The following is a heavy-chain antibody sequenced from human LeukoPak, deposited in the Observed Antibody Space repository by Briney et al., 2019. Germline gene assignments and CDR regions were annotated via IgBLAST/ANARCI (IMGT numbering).Heavy chain of an antibody. CDR2: INHSGST. Sequence: SETLSLTCAVYGGSFSGYYWSWIRQPPGKGLEWIGEINHSGSTNYNPSLKSRVTISVDTSKNQFSLKLSSVTAADTAAYYCARTGGVVVPAALPLDYWGQGTLVTVSS. CDR1: GGSFSGYY. J-gene: IGHJ4*02. D-gene: IGHD2-2*01. CDR3: ARTGGVVVPAALPLDY. V-gene: IGHV4-34*01.